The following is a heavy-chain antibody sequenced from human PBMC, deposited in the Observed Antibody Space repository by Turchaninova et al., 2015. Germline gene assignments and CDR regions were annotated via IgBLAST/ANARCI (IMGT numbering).Heavy chain of an antibody. CDR1: GRSSRCYY. J-gene: IGHJ4*02. CDR2: INHSGST. Sequence: QVPLQQWGAGLLQPSDPLSLTCAYYGRSSRCYYWHWTRPPPGKGLGRAGKINHSGSTNYNPSLKSRVTISVDTSKNQVALKLSSVTAADTAVYYCARGGAAAGMTPHFDYWGQGTLVTVSS. V-gene: IGHV4-34*01. D-gene: IGHD6-13*01. CDR3: ARGGAAAGMTPHFDY.